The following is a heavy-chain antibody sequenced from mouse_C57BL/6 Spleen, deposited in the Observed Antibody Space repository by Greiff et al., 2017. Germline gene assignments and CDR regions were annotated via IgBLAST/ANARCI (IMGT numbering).Heavy chain of an antibody. J-gene: IGHJ2*01. CDR1: GYAFSSYW. CDR2: IYPGDGDT. D-gene: IGHD3-3*01. CDR3: AREGGINVPFDY. V-gene: IGHV1-80*01. Sequence: VQLQQSGAELVKPGASVKISCKASGYAFSSYWMNWVKQRPGKGLEWIGQIYPGDGDTNYNGKFKGKATLTADKSSSTAYMQLSSLTSEDSAVYFCAREGGINVPFDYWGQGTTLTVSS.